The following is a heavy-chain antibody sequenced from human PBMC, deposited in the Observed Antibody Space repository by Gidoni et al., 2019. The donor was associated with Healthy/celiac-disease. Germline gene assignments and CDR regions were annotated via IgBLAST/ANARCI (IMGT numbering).Heavy chain of an antibody. D-gene: IGHD6-19*01. CDR3: AKVREQWLVHGEYFQH. CDR2: ISYDGSNK. Sequence: QVQLVESGGGVVQPGRSLRLSCAASGFTFSSYGMHWFRQAPGKGLEWVAVISYDGSNKYYADSVKGRFTISRDNSKNTLYLQMNSLRAEDTAVYYCAKVREQWLVHGEYFQHWGQGTLVTVSS. V-gene: IGHV3-30*18. CDR1: GFTFSSYG. J-gene: IGHJ1*01.